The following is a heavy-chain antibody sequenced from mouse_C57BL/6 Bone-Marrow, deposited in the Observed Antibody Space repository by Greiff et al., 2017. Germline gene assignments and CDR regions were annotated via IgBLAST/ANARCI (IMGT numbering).Heavy chain of an antibody. CDR1: GFTFSDYY. J-gene: IGHJ4*01. CDR3: ARRGFDYAMDY. V-gene: IGHV5-12*01. CDR2: ISNGGGST. Sequence: EVKLVESGGGLVQPGGSLKLSCAASGFTFSDYYMYWVRQTPEKRLEWVAYISNGGGSTYYPDTVKGRFTFSRDNAKNTLYLQMSRLTSEDTAMDYCARRGFDYAMDYWGQGTSVTVSS.